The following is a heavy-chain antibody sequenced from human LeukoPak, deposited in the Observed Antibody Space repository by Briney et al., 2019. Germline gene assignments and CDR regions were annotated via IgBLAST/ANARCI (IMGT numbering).Heavy chain of an antibody. J-gene: IGHJ4*02. CDR2: VNPNSGDT. Sequence: ASVKVSCKASGYIFSDYSIHLVRQAPGQGLEWMGRVNPNSGDTKYVQKFEGRVTMTSDTSISTAYMELSRLRSDDTAVYYCARGGRRITMVRGVMGCDYWGQGTLVTVSS. CDR1: GYIFSDYS. V-gene: IGHV1-2*06. CDR3: ARGGRRITMVRGVMGCDY. D-gene: IGHD3-10*01.